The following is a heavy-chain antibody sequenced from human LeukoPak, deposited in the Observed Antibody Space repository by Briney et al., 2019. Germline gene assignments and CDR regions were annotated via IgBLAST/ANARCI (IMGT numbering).Heavy chain of an antibody. V-gene: IGHV4-34*01. CDR2: ISHNGGT. CDR1: GGSFGGYF. Sequence: PSETLSLTCAVYGGSFGGYFWSWIRQPPGKGLEWIGEISHNGGTNYNSSLKSRVTISVDTSKNQFSLKLSFVTAADTAVYYCARGTRHPRYYYGMDVWGQGTTVTVSS. CDR3: ARGTRHPRYYYGMDV. J-gene: IGHJ6*02.